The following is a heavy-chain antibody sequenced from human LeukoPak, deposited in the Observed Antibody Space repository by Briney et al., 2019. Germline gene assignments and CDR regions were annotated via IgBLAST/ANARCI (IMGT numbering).Heavy chain of an antibody. CDR3: ARDIFTVAGAVDY. CDR1: GFSFTTYW. V-gene: IGHV3-30*02. Sequence: GESLRLSCAASGFSFTTYWMSWVRQAPGKGLEWVAFIRYDGSNKYYADSVKGRFTISRDNSKNTLYLQMNSLRAEDTAVYYCARDIFTVAGAVDYWGQGTLVTVSS. D-gene: IGHD6-19*01. CDR2: IRYDGSNK. J-gene: IGHJ4*02.